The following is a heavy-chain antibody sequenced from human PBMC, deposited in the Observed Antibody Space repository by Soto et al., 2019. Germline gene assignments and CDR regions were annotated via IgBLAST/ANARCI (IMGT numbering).Heavy chain of an antibody. D-gene: IGHD3-10*01. CDR1: GGSISSYY. CDR3: ARGGGLTMVRGVSNWFDP. CDR2: IYYSGST. J-gene: IGHJ5*02. Sequence: PSETLSLTCTVSGGSISSYYWSWIRQPPGKGLEWIGYIYYSGSTNYNPSLKSRVTISVDTSKNQFSLKLSSVTAADTAVYYCARGGGLTMVRGVSNWFDPWGQGTLVIV. V-gene: IGHV4-59*01.